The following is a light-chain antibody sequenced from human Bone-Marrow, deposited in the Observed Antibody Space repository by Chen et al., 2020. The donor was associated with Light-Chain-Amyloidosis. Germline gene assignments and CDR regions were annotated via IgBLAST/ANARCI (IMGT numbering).Light chain of an antibody. CDR2: DDS. Sequence: SYVLTHPSSVSVSPGQTATLPCGGNNIGSTSVHWYQQTPGQAPLLVVYDDSDRPSGIPERLSGSNSGKTATLTISRVEAGDEADYYGQVWDRSSDRPVFGGGTKLTVL. V-gene: IGLV3-21*02. J-gene: IGLJ3*02. CDR3: QVWDRSSDRPV. CDR1: NIGSTS.